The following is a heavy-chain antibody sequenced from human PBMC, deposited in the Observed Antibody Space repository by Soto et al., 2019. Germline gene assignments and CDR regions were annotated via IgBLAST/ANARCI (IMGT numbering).Heavy chain of an antibody. D-gene: IGHD7-27*01. J-gene: IGHJ4*02. CDR3: ARLKMGTGSSTDY. V-gene: IGHV3-30-3*01. Sequence: QVQLVESGGGVVQPGRSLRLSCAASGFTFSTYAMYWVRQAPGRGLEWVAVISSGGNNKYYADSVKGRFTVSRDYSKNTRDLQMDSLRDEDTAVYYCARLKMGTGSSTDYWGQGTLVTVSS. CDR2: ISSGGNNK. CDR1: GFTFSTYA.